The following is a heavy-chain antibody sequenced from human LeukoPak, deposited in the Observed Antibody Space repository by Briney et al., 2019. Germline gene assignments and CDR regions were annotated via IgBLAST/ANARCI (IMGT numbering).Heavy chain of an antibody. V-gene: IGHV3-30*01. CDR2: ISYDGSNK. J-gene: IGHJ4*02. D-gene: IGHD2-2*01. CDR3: ARDREGYCSSTSCFFPPDY. Sequence: GGSLRLSCAASGFTFSSYARHWVRQAPGKGLEWVAVISYDGSNKYYADSVKGRFTISRDNSTNTLYLQMNSLRAEDTAVYYCARDREGYCSSTSCFFPPDYWGQGTLVTVSS. CDR1: GFTFSSYA.